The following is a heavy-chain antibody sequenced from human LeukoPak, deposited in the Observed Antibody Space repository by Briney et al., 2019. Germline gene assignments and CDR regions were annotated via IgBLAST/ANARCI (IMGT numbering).Heavy chain of an antibody. CDR3: ARAPTIVVVFPPRLDF. Sequence: ASVKVSCKTSGYTFTGYYMHWVRQAPGQGLEWMGWINPNTGGTNYAQNFQGRVTMTSDTSISTAYMELSSLRSDDTAMYYCARAPTIVVVFPPRLDFWCQGTLVTVSS. CDR2: INPNTGGT. J-gene: IGHJ4*02. V-gene: IGHV1-2*02. CDR1: GYTFTGYY. D-gene: IGHD3-22*01.